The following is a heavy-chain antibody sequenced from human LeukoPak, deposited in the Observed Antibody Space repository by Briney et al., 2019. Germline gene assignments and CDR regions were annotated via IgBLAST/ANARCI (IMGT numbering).Heavy chain of an antibody. CDR1: GFTFGDYA. J-gene: IGHJ4*02. CDR2: IRGKAYGGTT. CDR3: TRTGTYGSWYYY. V-gene: IGHV3-49*03. D-gene: IGHD6-13*01. Sequence: GGSLRLSCTASGFTFGDYAMSWFRQAPGKGLEWVGFIRGKAYGGTTEYAASVKGRFTISRDDSKSIAYLQMNSLKTEDTAVYYSTRTGTYGSWYYYWGQGTLVTVSS.